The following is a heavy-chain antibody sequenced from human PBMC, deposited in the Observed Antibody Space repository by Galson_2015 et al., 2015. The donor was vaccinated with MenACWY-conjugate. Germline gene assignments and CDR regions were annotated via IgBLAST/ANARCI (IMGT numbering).Heavy chain of an antibody. J-gene: IGHJ4*02. CDR3: ASRREVASSYGYLDY. CDR2: IYTGGDT. CDR1: GFTVSSDY. D-gene: IGHD5-18*01. Sequence: SLRLSCAASGFTVSSDYMAWVRQSPGKGLEWVSLIYTGGDTYYPGSVTGRFTISRDNSKNTVYLQMHSLRVKDTAVYYCASRREVASSYGYLDYWGQGTRVTVSS. V-gene: IGHV3-66*01.